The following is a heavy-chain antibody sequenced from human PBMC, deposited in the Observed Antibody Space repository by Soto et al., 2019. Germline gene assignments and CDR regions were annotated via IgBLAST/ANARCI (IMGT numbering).Heavy chain of an antibody. D-gene: IGHD6-19*01. CDR3: ARDSEYSSGWYVSGWFDP. CDR1: GGSISSYY. Sequence: ASETLSLTCPVSGGSISSYYWSWIRQPPGKGLEWIGYIYYSGSTNYNPSLKSRVTISVDTSKNQFSLKLSSVTAADTAVYYCARDSEYSSGWYVSGWFDPWGQGTLVTVSS. CDR2: IYYSGST. J-gene: IGHJ5*02. V-gene: IGHV4-59*01.